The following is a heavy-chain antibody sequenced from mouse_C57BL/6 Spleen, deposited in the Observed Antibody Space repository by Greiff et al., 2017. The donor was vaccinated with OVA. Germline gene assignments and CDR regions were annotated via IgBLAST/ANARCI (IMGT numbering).Heavy chain of an antibody. V-gene: IGHV1-69*01. CDR3: ARKDYDYDGWFAY. J-gene: IGHJ3*01. CDR1: GYTFTSYW. CDR2: IGHSGSYT. Sequence: VQLQQPGAGLVKPGASVKLSCKASGYTFTSYWMPWVQQRPGKRLEWVGEIGHSGSYTYYKQKFKGQSTLTGDKSTSTPYMQLSSLTFEDSAVEYCARKDYDYDGWFAYWGQGTLVTVSA. D-gene: IGHD2-4*01.